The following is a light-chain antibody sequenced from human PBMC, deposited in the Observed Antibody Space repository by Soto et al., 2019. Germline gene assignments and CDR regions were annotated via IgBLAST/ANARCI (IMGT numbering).Light chain of an antibody. CDR1: QGVTTN. J-gene: IGKJ5*01. CDR3: QQYNNWPFS. Sequence: EIRMTQSPGTLSVSPGERATLSCRAAQGVTTNFGWHQQKSGQPPRLLIDDVSIRATGVPARFSGTGYETDFTLTISGLKSEDSAVYFCQQYNNWPFSLGKGTRLEI. CDR2: DVS. V-gene: IGKV3-15*01.